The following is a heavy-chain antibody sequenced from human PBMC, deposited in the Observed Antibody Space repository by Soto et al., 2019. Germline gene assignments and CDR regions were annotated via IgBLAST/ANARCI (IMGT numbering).Heavy chain of an antibody. D-gene: IGHD6-19*01. V-gene: IGHV4-59*01. Sequence: SETLSLTCSVSGGSISGSYWSWIRQSPGKGLEWPGYVYYTGSTNYSPSLRSRVSISVDTSKNEFSLRLSSVTAADTAVYFCARSVAVPGAHIDYWGQGTQVTAPQ. J-gene: IGHJ4*02. CDR2: VYYTGST. CDR3: ARSVAVPGAHIDY. CDR1: GGSISGSY.